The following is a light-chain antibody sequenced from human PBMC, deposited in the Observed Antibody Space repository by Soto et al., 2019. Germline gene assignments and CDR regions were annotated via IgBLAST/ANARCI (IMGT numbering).Light chain of an antibody. Sequence: IQISLSTSSLSAYVGDRVAITCLASQDVDSWLAWYQQKPGKAPKLPIYAASNLQSGVPSRFTGSGSGTDFTVTISSLQAEDFVTYKSAVWASLPRSFGQGTRLDIK. V-gene: IGKV1-12*01. J-gene: IGKJ1*01. CDR3: AVWASLPRS. CDR1: QDVDSW. CDR2: AAS.